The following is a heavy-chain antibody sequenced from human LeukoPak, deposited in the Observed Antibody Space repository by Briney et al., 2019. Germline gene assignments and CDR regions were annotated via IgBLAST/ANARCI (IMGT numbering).Heavy chain of an antibody. J-gene: IGHJ6*02. Sequence: PSETLSLTCTVPGGSISSYYWSWIRQPARKGLQWIGRIYTSGSTNYNPAIKSRITMSVDTSKNQFSLKLSSVTAADTAVYYCARDVTIEYYGMDVWGQGTTVTVSS. CDR1: GGSISSYY. CDR3: ARDVTIEYYGMDV. D-gene: IGHD3-3*01. CDR2: IYTSGST. V-gene: IGHV4-4*07.